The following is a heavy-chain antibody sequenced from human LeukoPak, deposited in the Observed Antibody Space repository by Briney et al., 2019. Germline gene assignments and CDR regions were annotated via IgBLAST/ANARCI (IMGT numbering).Heavy chain of an antibody. J-gene: IGHJ4*02. CDR2: ISSSSSYI. V-gene: IGHV3-21*01. CDR3: AKDGGTHFDH. Sequence: GGSLRLSCAASEFTFSNYSMNWVRQAPGKGLEWVSSISSSSSYIFYADSVKGRFTISRDNAQNPLTLHMNTLRADDTAVYYCAKDGGTHFDHWGQGTLVTVSS. CDR1: EFTFSNYS. D-gene: IGHD1-26*01.